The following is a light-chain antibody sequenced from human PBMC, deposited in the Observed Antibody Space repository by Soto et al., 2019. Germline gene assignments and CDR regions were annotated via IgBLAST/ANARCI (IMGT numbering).Light chain of an antibody. V-gene: IGKV3-20*01. Sequence: EIVLTQSPATLSLSPWERGTLSCRASESVTNYLAWYQQKPGQAPRLLIYRTSTRATGIPDRFSGGGSGTDFTLTISRLAPEDFAVYYCQQYGTSPQTFGQGTKVDIK. J-gene: IGKJ1*01. CDR1: ESVTNY. CDR3: QQYGTSPQT. CDR2: RTS.